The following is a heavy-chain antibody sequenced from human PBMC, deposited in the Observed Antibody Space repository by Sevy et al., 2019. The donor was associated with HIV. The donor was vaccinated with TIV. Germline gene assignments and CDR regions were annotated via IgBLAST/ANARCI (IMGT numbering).Heavy chain of an antibody. Sequence: GGSLRLSCAASGFTFSGSAMHWVRQASGKGLEWVGRIRGKPNNYATAYAASVKGRFTISRDDSDSTAYLQINNRKTEDTALDYCTRLTGDPGWHFDPWGRGTLVTVSS. V-gene: IGHV3-73*01. D-gene: IGHD7-27*01. CDR1: GFTFSGSA. J-gene: IGHJ2*01. CDR2: IRGKPNNYAT. CDR3: TRLTGDPGWHFDP.